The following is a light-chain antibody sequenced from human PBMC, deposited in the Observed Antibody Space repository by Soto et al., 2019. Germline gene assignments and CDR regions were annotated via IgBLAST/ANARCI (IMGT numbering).Light chain of an antibody. CDR1: SSNIGSTT. Sequence: QSVLTQPPSASAAPGQRVTISCSGGSSNIGSTTVGWYQQLPGTAPKLLIFSNDQRPSGVPDRFSGFKSGTSASLAISGLQSEDEADYYCASWDDTLNDYVFGTGTKLTVL. J-gene: IGLJ1*01. CDR2: SND. V-gene: IGLV1-44*01. CDR3: ASWDDTLNDYV.